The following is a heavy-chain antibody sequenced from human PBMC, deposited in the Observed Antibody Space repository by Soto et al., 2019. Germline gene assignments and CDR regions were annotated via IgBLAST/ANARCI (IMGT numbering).Heavy chain of an antibody. CDR2: IIPILGIA. V-gene: IGHV1-69*02. CDR1: GGTFSSYT. CDR3: ATLGPDILTGYYTAAFDI. Sequence: VKVSCKASGGTFSSYTISWVRQAPGQGLEWMGRIIPILGIANYAQKFQGRVTITADKSTSTAYMELSSLRSEDTAVYYCATLGPDILTGYYTAAFDIWGQGTMVTVS. D-gene: IGHD3-9*01. J-gene: IGHJ3*02.